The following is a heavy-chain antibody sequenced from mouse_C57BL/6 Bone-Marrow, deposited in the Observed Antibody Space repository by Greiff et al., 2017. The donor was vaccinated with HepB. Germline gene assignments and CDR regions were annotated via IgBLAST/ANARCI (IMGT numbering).Heavy chain of an antibody. D-gene: IGHD1-1*01. CDR2: ISDGGSYT. J-gene: IGHJ2*01. Sequence: EVMLVESGGGLVKPGGSLKLSCAASGFTFSSYAMSWVRQTPEKRLEWVATISDGGSYTYYPDNVKGRFTISRDNAKNNLYLQMSHLKSEDTAMYYCAREGRYYGSILDYWGQGTTLTVSS. CDR1: GFTFSSYA. V-gene: IGHV5-4*01. CDR3: AREGRYYGSILDY.